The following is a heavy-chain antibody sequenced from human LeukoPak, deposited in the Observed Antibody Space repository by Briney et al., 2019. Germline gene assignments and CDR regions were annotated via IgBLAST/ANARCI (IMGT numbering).Heavy chain of an antibody. V-gene: IGHV3-21*01. CDR2: ISSSSSYI. CDR1: GFTFSSYS. CDR3: ARGPDPLYVWGSYLIEYYFDY. J-gene: IGHJ4*02. D-gene: IGHD3-16*02. Sequence: GGSLRLSCAASGFTFSSYSMNWVRQAPGKGLEWVSSISSSSSYIYYADSVKGRFTISRDNAKNSLYLQMNSLGAEDTAVYYCARGPDPLYVWGSYLIEYYFDYWGQGTLVTVSS.